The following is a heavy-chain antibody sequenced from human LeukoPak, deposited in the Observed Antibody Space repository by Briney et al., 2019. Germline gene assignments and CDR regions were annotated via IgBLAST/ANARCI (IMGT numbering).Heavy chain of an antibody. Sequence: ASVKVSCKASGYTFTSYAMHWVRQAPGQRLEWMGWINAGNGNTKYSQKFQGRVTITRDTSASTAYMELSSLRSEDTAVYYCARDLVVGPTSKGVHFDLWGRGTLVTVSS. CDR2: INAGNGNT. V-gene: IGHV1-3*01. CDR3: ARDLVVGPTSKGVHFDL. CDR1: GYTFTSYA. J-gene: IGHJ2*01. D-gene: IGHD2-21*01.